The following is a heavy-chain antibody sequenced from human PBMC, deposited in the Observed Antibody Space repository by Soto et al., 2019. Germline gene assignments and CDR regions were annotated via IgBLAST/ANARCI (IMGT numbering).Heavy chain of an antibody. CDR1: GFTFNTHA. CDR3: ARDRKTGGGYYGMDV. J-gene: IGHJ6*02. CDR2: ISYDGTDK. Sequence: QVQLVESGGGVVQPGRSLTLSGAASGFTFNTHAMHWVRQAPGKGLEWVAVISYDGTDKYYADSVKGRFTISRDNSKNTVYLQMNSLRGDDTAVYYCARDRKTGGGYYGMDVWGQGTTVTVSS. D-gene: IGHD7-27*01. V-gene: IGHV3-30-3*01.